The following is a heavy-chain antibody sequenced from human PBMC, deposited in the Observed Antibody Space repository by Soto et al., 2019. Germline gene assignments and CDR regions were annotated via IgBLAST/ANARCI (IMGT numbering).Heavy chain of an antibody. CDR2: INHSGST. CDR1: GGSFSGYY. J-gene: IGHJ4*02. D-gene: IGHD3-10*01. V-gene: IGHV4-34*01. CDR3: ARYYGSGRYYDY. Sequence: SETLSLTCAVYGGSFSGYYWSWIRQPPGKGLEWIGEINHSGSTNYNPSLKSRVTISVDTSKNQFSLKLSSVTAADTAVHYCARYYGSGRYYDYWGQGTLVTVSS.